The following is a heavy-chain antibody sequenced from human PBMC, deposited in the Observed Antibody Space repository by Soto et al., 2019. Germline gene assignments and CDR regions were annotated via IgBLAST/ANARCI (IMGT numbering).Heavy chain of an antibody. CDR2: IKSKTDGGTT. CDR3: KTDSPIQRFDY. J-gene: IGHJ4*02. V-gene: IGHV3-15*01. CDR1: GFTFSNAW. Sequence: GGSLRLSCAASGFTFSNAWMGWVRQAPGKGLEWVGRIKSKTDGGTTDYAAPVKGRFTISRDDSKNTLYLQMNSLKTEDTAVYYCKTDSPIQRFDYWGQGTLVTVSS.